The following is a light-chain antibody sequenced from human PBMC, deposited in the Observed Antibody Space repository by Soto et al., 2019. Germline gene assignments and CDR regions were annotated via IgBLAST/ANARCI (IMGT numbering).Light chain of an antibody. CDR2: EVN. CDR1: SSDVGGYNY. CDR3: SSYTSSSTSYV. V-gene: IGLV2-14*01. Sequence: ALTQPASVSGSPGQSITISCTGTSSDVGGYNYVSWFQQHPGKAPKLMIYEVNNRSSGVSDRFFGSKSGNTASLTISGLQAEDEANYFCSSYTSSSTSYVFGTGTKLTVL. J-gene: IGLJ1*01.